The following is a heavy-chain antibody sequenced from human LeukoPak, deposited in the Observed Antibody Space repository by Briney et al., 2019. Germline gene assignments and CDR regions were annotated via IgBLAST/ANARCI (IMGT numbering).Heavy chain of an antibody. V-gene: IGHV4-61*02. CDR1: GGSLSSGSDY. CDR3: ARQVTTGYGSGSRPYYYYYMDV. J-gene: IGHJ6*03. CDR2: IFPSGRT. D-gene: IGHD3-10*01. Sequence: PSETLSLTCSVSGGSLSSGSDYWSWIRQPAGKGLEWIGCIFPSGRTNYNPSLKSRVTISVDKSKNQFSLKLSSVAAADTAVYYCARQVTTGYGSGSRPYYYYYMDVWGKGTTVTISS.